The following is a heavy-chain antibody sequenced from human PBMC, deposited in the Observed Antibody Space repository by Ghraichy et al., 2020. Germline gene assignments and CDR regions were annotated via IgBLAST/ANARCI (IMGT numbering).Heavy chain of an antibody. CDR2: ISGGGGST. Sequence: GGSLRLSCAASGFTFSSDAMSWVRQAPGKGLEWVAAISGGGGSTYYADSVKGRFTISRDNAKNTLYLQMNSLRAEDTAVYYCANRGAAAGNQDPVISSIAYWGQGTLVTVSS. CDR3: ANRGAAAGNQDPVISSIAY. CDR1: GFTFSSDA. D-gene: IGHD6-13*01. J-gene: IGHJ4*02. V-gene: IGHV3-23*01.